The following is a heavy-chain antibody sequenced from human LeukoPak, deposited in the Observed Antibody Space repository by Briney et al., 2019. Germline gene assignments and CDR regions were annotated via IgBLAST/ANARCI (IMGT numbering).Heavy chain of an antibody. Sequence: ASVTVSCKTSGYSLTAYYIHWVRLAPGRGLEWMGRTNPNSGGTNHVRKFQGRVTMTRDTSTTTAYMELTRLTSDDTAVYYCATSPNGWSPFDPWGQGTLVTVSS. V-gene: IGHV1-2*06. CDR3: ATSPNGWSPFDP. D-gene: IGHD6-19*01. CDR2: TNPNSGGT. CDR1: GYSLTAYY. J-gene: IGHJ5*02.